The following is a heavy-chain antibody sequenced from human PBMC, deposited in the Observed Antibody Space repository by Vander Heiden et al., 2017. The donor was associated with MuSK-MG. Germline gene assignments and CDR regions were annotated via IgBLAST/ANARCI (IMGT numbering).Heavy chain of an antibody. CDR2: INHSGST. CDR3: AREVPRGELVPAALVV. D-gene: IGHD2-2*01. V-gene: IGHV4-34*01. CDR1: RASLTGYY. J-gene: IGHJ4*02. Sequence: QVQPQQSGAGLLKPSPTLSPTCPVYRASLTGYYGSWIRQPPGKGLEWIGEINHSGSTNYNPSLKSRVTISVDTSKNQFSLKLSSVTAADTAVYYCAREVPRGELVPAALVVWGEGPLVTVSS.